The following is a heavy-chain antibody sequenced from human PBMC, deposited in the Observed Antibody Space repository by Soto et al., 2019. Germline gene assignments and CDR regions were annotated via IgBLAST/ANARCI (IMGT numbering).Heavy chain of an antibody. J-gene: IGHJ6*02. CDR2: IWYDGSNK. D-gene: IGHD2-8*02. Sequence: GGSLRLSCAASGFTFSSYGMHWVRQAPGKGLEWVAVIWYDGSNKYYADSVKGRFTISRDNSKNTLYLQMNSLRAEDTAVYYCARGFAKLVRYYGMDVWGQGTTVTVSS. CDR3: ARGFAKLVRYYGMDV. V-gene: IGHV3-33*01. CDR1: GFTFSSYG.